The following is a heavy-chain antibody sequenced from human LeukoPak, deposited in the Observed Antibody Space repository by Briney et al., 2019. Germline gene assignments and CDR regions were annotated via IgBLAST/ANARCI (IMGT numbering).Heavy chain of an antibody. D-gene: IGHD3-10*01. CDR1: GGSISSGGYY. CDR3: ARRSMVRGVPWYY. V-gene: IGHV4-30-2*01. Sequence: SETLSLTCTVSGGSISSGGYYWSWIRQPPGKGLEWIGYIYHSGSTYYNPSLKSRVTISVDTSKNQFSLKLSSVTAADTAVYYCARRSMVRGVPWYYWGQGTLVTVSS. CDR2: IYHSGST. J-gene: IGHJ4*02.